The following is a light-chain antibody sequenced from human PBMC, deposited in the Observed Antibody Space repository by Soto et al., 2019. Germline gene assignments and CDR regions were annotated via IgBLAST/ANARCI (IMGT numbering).Light chain of an antibody. CDR2: GNS. Sequence: QSVLTQPPSVSGAPGQRVTISCTGSSSNIGAGYDVHWYQQLPGTAPKLLIYGNSNRPSGVPDRFSGSKSGISASLAITGLQAEDEADYYCLSYDSSLSGYVFGTGTKLTVL. CDR1: SSNIGAGYD. V-gene: IGLV1-40*01. J-gene: IGLJ1*01. CDR3: LSYDSSLSGYV.